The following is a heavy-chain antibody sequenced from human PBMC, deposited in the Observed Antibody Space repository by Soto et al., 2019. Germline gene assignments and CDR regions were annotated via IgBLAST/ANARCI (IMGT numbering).Heavy chain of an antibody. D-gene: IGHD2-2*01. V-gene: IGHV1-2*04. CDR3: ARGVPAAETYYYSYGMDG. CDR2: INPNSGGT. J-gene: IGHJ6*02. CDR1: GYTFTGYY. Sequence: ASVKVSCKASGYTFTGYYMHWVRQAPGQGLEWMGWINPNSGGTNYAQKFQGWVTMTRDTSISTAYMELSRLRSDDTAVYYCARGVPAAETYYYSYGMDGSGPGTTVTVSS.